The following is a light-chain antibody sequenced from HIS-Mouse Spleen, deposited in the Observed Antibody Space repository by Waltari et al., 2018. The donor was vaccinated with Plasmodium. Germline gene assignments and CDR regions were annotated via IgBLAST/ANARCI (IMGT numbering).Light chain of an antibody. CDR2: GAS. V-gene: IGKV3-20*01. CDR3: QQYGSSLYT. CDR1: QSVSSSY. J-gene: IGKJ2*01. Sequence: EIVLTQSPGTLSSSPGESATLSCRASQSVSSSYLAWYQQKPGQAPRLLIYGASSRATGIPDRFSGSGSGTDFTLTISRLEPEDFAVYYCQQYGSSLYTFGQGTKLEIK.